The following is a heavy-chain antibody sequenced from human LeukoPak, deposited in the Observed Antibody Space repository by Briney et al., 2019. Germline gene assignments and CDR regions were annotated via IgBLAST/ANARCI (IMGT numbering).Heavy chain of an antibody. D-gene: IGHD2-2*01. CDR2: INTDGSIT. Sequence: GGCLRLSCVASGFTFTNYWMHWVRQAPGKGLVWVSRINTDGSITNYADSVKGRFTISRDNSKNTLYLQMNSLRAEDTAVYYCAKAQRYCSSTSCYVSDYWGQGTLVTVSS. CDR3: AKAQRYCSSTSCYVSDY. V-gene: IGHV3-74*01. J-gene: IGHJ4*02. CDR1: GFTFTNYW.